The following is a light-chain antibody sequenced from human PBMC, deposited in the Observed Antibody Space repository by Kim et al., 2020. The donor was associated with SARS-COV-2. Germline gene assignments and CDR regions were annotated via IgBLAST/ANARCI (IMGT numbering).Light chain of an antibody. CDR2: DKN. J-gene: IGLJ2*01. V-gene: IGLV3-19*01. CDR3: NSRDTTGHHVV. CDR1: SLKTSY. Sequence: SSELTQDPAVSVALGQTVTITCRGDSLKTSYAGWSQQKAGKAPILVIYDKNSRPSGVPDRFSGSSSGNTASLNITGAQAEDEADYYCNSRDTTGHHVVFGGGTKVTVL.